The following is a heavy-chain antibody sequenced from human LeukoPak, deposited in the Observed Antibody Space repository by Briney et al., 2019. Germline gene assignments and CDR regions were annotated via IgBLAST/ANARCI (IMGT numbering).Heavy chain of an antibody. CDR1: GFTFSSYA. CDR2: ISSDGTTE. V-gene: IGHV3-30-3*01. J-gene: IGHJ4*02. Sequence: GGSLRLSCAASGFTFSSYAMSWVRQAPGKRLEWVAFISSDGTTEHYRDSVKGRFTLSRDNSKNTVSLQMNSLGTEDTAVYYCARGRNSGSFIIDYWGQGTLVTVSS. CDR3: ARGRNSGSFIIDY. D-gene: IGHD3-10*01.